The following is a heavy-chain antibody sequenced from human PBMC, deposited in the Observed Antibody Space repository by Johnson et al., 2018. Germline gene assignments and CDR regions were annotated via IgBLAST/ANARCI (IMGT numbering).Heavy chain of an antibody. CDR2: IWYDGSNK. Sequence: QVQLVQSGGGVVQPGRSLRLSCAASGFTFSSYGMHWVRQAPGKGLEWVAVIWYDGSNKYYADSVKGRFTISRDNSKNTLYLQMNSLRAEDTAGYYWARDQVCRSSAFDIWGQGTMVTVSS. CDR3: ARDQVCRSSAFDI. D-gene: IGHD6-6*01. CDR1: GFTFSSYG. J-gene: IGHJ3*02. V-gene: IGHV3-33*01.